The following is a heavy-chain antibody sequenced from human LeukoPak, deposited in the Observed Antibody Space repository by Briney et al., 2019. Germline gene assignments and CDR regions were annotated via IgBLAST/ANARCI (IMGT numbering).Heavy chain of an antibody. Sequence: GGSLRLSCAASGFTFSSYWMSWVRQAPGKGLEWVANIKQDGSEKYYVDSVKSRFTISRDNAKNSLYLQMNSLRAEDTAVYYCVGVSFGWLSADYWGQGTLVTVSS. J-gene: IGHJ4*02. CDR3: VGVSFGWLSADY. CDR1: GFTFSSYW. V-gene: IGHV3-7*04. CDR2: IKQDGSEK. D-gene: IGHD3-9*01.